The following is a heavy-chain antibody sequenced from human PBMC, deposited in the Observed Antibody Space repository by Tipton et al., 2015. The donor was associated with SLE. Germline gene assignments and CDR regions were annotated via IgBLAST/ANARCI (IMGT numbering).Heavy chain of an antibody. CDR1: GVTFSSYA. CDR2: ISGSGSST. CDR3: AKGATGTYYYYYMDV. Sequence: SLRLSCAASGVTFSSYAMSWVRQAPGKGLEWVSAISGSGSSTYYADSVKGRFTISRDNSKNTLYLQMNSLRAEDTAVYYCAKGATGTYYYYYMDVWGKGTTVTVSS. D-gene: IGHD1-1*01. J-gene: IGHJ6*03. V-gene: IGHV3-23*01.